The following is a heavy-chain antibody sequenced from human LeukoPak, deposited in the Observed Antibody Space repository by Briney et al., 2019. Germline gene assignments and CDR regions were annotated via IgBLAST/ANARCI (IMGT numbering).Heavy chain of an antibody. V-gene: IGHV1-2*02. CDR2: INPNSGGT. Sequence: ASVKLSCKSSGYTFTVYYMHWVRQAPRQGHEWMGWINPNSGGTNYTQKLQGRVTMTRDTSISTAYMELSRPRSDDTAVYYCARARLPPYDAFDIWGQGTMVPVSS. CDR1: GYTFTVYY. J-gene: IGHJ3*02. CDR3: ARARLPPYDAFDI.